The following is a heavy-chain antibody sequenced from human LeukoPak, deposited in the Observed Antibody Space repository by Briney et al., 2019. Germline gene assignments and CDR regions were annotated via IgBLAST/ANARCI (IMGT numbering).Heavy chain of an antibody. J-gene: IGHJ4*02. CDR3: ARAMVRGVISVILAPPFDY. V-gene: IGHV4-39*07. Sequence: SETLSLTCTVSGGSISSSSYYWGWIRQPPGKGLEWIGSIYYSGSTYYNPSLKSRVTISVDTSKSQFSLKLSSVTAADTAVYYCARAMVRGVISVILAPPFDYWGQGTLVTVSS. CDR2: IYYSGST. D-gene: IGHD3-10*01. CDR1: GGSISSSSYY.